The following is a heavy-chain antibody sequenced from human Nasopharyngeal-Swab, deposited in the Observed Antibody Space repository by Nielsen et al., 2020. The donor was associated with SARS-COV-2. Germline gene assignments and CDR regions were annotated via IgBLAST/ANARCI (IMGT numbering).Heavy chain of an antibody. J-gene: IGHJ4*02. D-gene: IGHD3-22*01. V-gene: IGHV1-46*01. CDR2: INPSGGST. CDR1: GYTFTSYY. CDR3: ARDQMPQDYYDSSAISIDY. Sequence: ASVKVSCKASGYTFTSYYMHWVRQAPGQGLEWMGIINPSGGSTSYAQKFQGRVTMTRDTSTSTVYMELSSLRSEDTAVYYCARDQMPQDYYDSSAISIDYWGQGTLVTVSS.